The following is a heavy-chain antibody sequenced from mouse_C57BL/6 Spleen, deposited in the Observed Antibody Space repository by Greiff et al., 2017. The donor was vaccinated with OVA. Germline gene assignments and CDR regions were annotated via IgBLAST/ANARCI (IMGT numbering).Heavy chain of an antibody. Sequence: EVQLQQSGPELVKPGASVKISCKASGYTFTDYYMNWVKQSHGKSLEWIGDINPNNGGTSYNQKFKGKATLTVDKSSSTAYMELRSLTSEDSAVYYCARGNDYRLDYWGQGTTLTVSS. CDR1: GYTFTDYY. J-gene: IGHJ2*01. D-gene: IGHD2-4*01. CDR2: INPNNGGT. CDR3: ARGNDYRLDY. V-gene: IGHV1-26*01.